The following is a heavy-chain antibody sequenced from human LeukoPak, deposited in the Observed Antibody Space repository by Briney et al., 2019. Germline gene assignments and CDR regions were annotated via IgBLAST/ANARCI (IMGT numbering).Heavy chain of an antibody. CDR3: ARGSGSYYFDY. Sequence: SETLSLTCTVSGGSISSYYWSWIRQPPGKGLEWIGFIFYSGTTNYNPSLKSRVTISVDTSKNQFSLKLSSVTAADTAVYYCARGSGSYYFDYWGQGTLVTVSS. CDR1: GGSISSYY. V-gene: IGHV4-59*12. J-gene: IGHJ4*02. D-gene: IGHD1-26*01. CDR2: IFYSGTT.